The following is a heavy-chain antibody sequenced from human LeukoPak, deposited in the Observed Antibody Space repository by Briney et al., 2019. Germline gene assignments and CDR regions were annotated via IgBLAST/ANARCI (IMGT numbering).Heavy chain of an antibody. CDR3: ALKTGFDY. J-gene: IGHJ4*02. V-gene: IGHV3-23*01. CDR2: ISDSGGST. Sequence: PGGSLRLSCAASGFTFSSYEMNWVRQAPGKGLEWVSPISDSGGSTYNADSVKGRFTISRDNSKNTLYLQMNSLRAEDTAVYYCALKTGFDYWGQGTLVTVSS. D-gene: IGHD1-14*01. CDR1: GFTFSSYE.